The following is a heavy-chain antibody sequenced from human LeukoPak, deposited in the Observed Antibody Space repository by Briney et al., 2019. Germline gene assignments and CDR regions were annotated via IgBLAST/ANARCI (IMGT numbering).Heavy chain of an antibody. CDR3: ARGGRRF. V-gene: IGHV3-21*06. CDR2: IGSSGAYI. CDR1: GFTFSDYT. D-gene: IGHD3-16*01. Sequence: PGGSLRLPCAASGFTFSDYTMNWVRQAPGKGLEWVSSIGSSGAYIYYADSVKGRFTISRDNAKNSLYLQMNSLRGEDTAVYYCARGGRRFWGQGTLVTVSS. J-gene: IGHJ4*02.